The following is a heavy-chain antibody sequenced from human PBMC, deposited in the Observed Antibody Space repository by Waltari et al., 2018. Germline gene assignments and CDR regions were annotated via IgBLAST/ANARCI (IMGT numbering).Heavy chain of an antibody. CDR1: GFTFSSYW. V-gene: IGHV3-7*03. CDR2: IKQDGSEK. Sequence: EVQLVESGGGLVQPGGSLRLSCAASGFTFSSYWMSWVRKAPGKGVEWVANIKQDGSEKYYVDSVKGRFTISRDNSKNTLYLQMNSLRAEDTAVYYCARHLYSNGWYYAFDIWGQGTMVTVSS. D-gene: IGHD6-19*01. J-gene: IGHJ3*02. CDR3: ARHLYSNGWYYAFDI.